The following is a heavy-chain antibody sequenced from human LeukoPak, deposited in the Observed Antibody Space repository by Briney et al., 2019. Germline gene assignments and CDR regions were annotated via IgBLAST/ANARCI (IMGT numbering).Heavy chain of an antibody. V-gene: IGHV3-66*01. CDR1: GFTFSDYY. J-gene: IGHJ4*02. Sequence: GGSLRLSCAASGFTFSDYYMSWIRQAPGKGLEWVSVIYSGGSTYYADSVKGRFTISRDNSKNTLYLQMNSLRAEDTAVYYCASSGWYEFDYWGQGTLVTVSS. D-gene: IGHD6-19*01. CDR2: IYSGGST. CDR3: ASSGWYEFDY.